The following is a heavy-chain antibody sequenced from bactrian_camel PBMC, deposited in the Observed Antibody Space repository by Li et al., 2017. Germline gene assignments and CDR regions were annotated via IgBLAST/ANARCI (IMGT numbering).Heavy chain of an antibody. Sequence: HVQLVESGGGSVQTGGSLRLSCTISGFSYKYYCLSWIRQAPGKERETVASIRTGYPFTSDYHDSVKGRFTISQDNAKNAVYLQMDTLQPEDTAIYFCAMSFQLPCLGRDERAYDYWDQGTQVTVS. CDR1: GFSYKYYC. CDR3: AMSFQLPCLGRDERAYDY. V-gene: IGHV3S63*01. D-gene: IGHD1*01. J-gene: IGHJ4*01. CDR2: IRTGYPFTS.